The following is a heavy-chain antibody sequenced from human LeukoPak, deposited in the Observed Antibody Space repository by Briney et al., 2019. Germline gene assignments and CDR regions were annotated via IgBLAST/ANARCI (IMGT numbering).Heavy chain of an antibody. J-gene: IGHJ4*02. CDR3: ARSPPGIRWLQFYFDY. Sequence: SGTLSLTCTVSGGSISSYYWSWIRQPPGKGLEWIGYIYYSGSTNYNPSLKSRVTISVDTSKNQFSLKLSSVTAADTAVYYCARSPPGIRWLQFYFDYWGQGTLVTVSS. D-gene: IGHD5-24*01. CDR1: GGSISSYY. V-gene: IGHV4-59*01. CDR2: IYYSGST.